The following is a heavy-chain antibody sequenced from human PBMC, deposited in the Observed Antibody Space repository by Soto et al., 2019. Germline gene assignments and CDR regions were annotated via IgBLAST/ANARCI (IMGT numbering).Heavy chain of an antibody. CDR2: VYYSGST. J-gene: IGHJ4*02. V-gene: IGHV4-61*01. Sequence: QVQLHESGPGLVKPSATLSLTCTVSGGSVSRGSYYWSWIRQPPGMGLAWIGYVYYSGSTNYNPSLKSRITISEDTSKNQFSLQLTSVTAADTAVYYCARGSISWSYFFDYWGQGTLVTVSS. CDR3: ARGSISWSYFFDY. CDR1: GGSVSRGSYY. D-gene: IGHD6-13*01.